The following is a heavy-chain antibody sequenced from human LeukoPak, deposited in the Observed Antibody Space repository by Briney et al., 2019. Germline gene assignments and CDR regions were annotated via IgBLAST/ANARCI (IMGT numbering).Heavy chain of an antibody. CDR1: GDTFSSHT. J-gene: IGHJ5*02. Sequence: ASVKVSCKASGDTFSSHTINWVRQAPGQGLEWMGRIIPFIGVTKYAQKFQARVTITADKSTSTAYMELSKDPAVYYCARGYCTSTTCYMYNWLDPWGQGTLVTVSS. D-gene: IGHD2-2*02. CDR2: IIPFIGVT. V-gene: IGHV1-69*02. CDR3: ARGYCTSTTCYMYNWLDP.